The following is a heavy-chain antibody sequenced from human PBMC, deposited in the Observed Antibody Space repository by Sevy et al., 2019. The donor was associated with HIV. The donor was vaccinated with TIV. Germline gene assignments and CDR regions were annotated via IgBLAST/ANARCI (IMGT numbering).Heavy chain of an antibody. V-gene: IGHV3-53*01. Sequence: GGSLRLPCAASGFTVSSNYMSWVRPAPGKGLEWVSVVYSGGSTYYADSVKGRFTISRDNSKNTLYLQMNSLRAEDTAVYYCARARRVDPNCSGGSCYYFDYWGQGTLVTVSS. CDR1: GFTVSSNY. CDR2: VYSGGST. D-gene: IGHD2-15*01. CDR3: ARARRVDPNCSGGSCYYFDY. J-gene: IGHJ4*02.